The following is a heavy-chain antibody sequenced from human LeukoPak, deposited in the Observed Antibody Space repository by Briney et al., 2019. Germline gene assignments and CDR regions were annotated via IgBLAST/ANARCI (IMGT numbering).Heavy chain of an antibody. V-gene: IGHV1-8*03. J-gene: IGHJ6*03. Sequence: GASVKVSCKASGYTFTSYDINWVRQATGQGLEWMGWMNPNSGNTGYAQKFQGRVTITRNTSISTAYMELSSLRSEDTAVYYCARVSSDDSGILYYMDVWGKGTTVTVSS. CDR1: GYTFTSYD. CDR3: ARVSSDDSGILYYMDV. CDR2: MNPNSGNT. D-gene: IGHD3-10*01.